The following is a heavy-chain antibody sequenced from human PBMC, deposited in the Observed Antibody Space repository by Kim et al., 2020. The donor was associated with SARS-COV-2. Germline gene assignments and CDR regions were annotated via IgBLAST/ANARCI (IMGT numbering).Heavy chain of an antibody. V-gene: IGHV1-18*01. CDR1: GYTFSTYG. J-gene: IGHJ5*02. CDR3: ARDWKPYRSIGLQYFDVQEADWFDP. CDR2: ISPYNGHT. Sequence: ASVKVSCKPSGYTFSTYGLNWVRQSPGQGLEWLGWISPYNGHTNYAQKFRGRLTLTTDTFTRTAYMELRSLTSDDTALYYCARDWKPYRSIGLQYFDVQEADWFDPWGQGTLDTVSS. D-gene: IGHD3-9*01.